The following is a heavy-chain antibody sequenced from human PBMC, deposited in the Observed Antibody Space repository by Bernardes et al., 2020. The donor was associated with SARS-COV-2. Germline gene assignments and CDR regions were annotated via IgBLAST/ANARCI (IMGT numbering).Heavy chain of an antibody. CDR1: GGSISSSSSY. J-gene: IGHJ5*02. CDR3: ARHGCSSTSCYWRNWFDP. Sequence: SETLSLTCTVSGGSISSSSSYWGWIRQPPGKGLEWIGSIYYSGSTYYNPSLKSRATISGDTSKNQFSLKLSSVTAADTAVYYCARHGCSSTSCYWRNWFDPWGQGTLVTVSS. V-gene: IGHV4-39*01. CDR2: IYYSGST. D-gene: IGHD2-2*01.